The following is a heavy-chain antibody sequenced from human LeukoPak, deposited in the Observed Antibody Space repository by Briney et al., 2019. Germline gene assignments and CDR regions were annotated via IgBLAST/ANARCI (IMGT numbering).Heavy chain of an antibody. CDR2: INPNGGGA. Sequence: ASVKVSCKASGYTFTGYYVHWVRQAPGQGLEWMGRINPNGGGANYAQKFQDRVTLTSDTSITTAFMDLSRLTSDDTAMYYCARGGAATGTLPHFDLWGQETLVTVSS. D-gene: IGHD6-13*01. CDR1: GYTFTGYY. J-gene: IGHJ4*02. CDR3: ARGGAATGTLPHFDL. V-gene: IGHV1-2*06.